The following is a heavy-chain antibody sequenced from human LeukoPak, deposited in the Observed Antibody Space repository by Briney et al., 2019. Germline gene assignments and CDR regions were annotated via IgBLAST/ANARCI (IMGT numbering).Heavy chain of an antibody. J-gene: IGHJ3*02. V-gene: IGHV1-2*02. CDR2: INPNSGGT. CDR3: ARVAVRGVLTVDI. D-gene: IGHD3-10*01. Sequence: ASVKVFCKASGYTFTGYYMHWVRQAPGQGLEWMGWINPNSGGTNYAQKFQGRVTMTRDTSISTAYMELSRLRSDDTAVYYCARVAVRGVLTVDIWGQGTMVTVSS. CDR1: GYTFTGYY.